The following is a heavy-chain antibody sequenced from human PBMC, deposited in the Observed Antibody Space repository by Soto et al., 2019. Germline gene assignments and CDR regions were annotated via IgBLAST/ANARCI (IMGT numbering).Heavy chain of an antibody. V-gene: IGHV4-30-4*01. CDR2: IYYSGST. CDR1: GGSISSGDYY. CDR3: PRDRGLPGYGNCFDP. J-gene: IGHJ5*02. Sequence: SETLSVTCTVSGGSISSGDYYWSWIREPPGKGLEWIGYIYYSGSTYYTTSLKSRVTISVDTSKNQFSLKKSSGTDADTAVYYFPRDRGLPGYGNCFDPCGQGTLVTVS. D-gene: IGHD3-9*01.